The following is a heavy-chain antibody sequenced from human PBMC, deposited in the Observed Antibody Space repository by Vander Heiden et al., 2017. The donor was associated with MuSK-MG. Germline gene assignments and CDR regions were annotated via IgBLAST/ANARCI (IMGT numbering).Heavy chain of an antibody. J-gene: IGHJ6*03. D-gene: IGHD3-3*01. Sequence: QLQLVQSASELTKPGASVKVSCKGSGYTFTSYDTNGVRQAPGQGLEWMGWINTNTGNPTYAQGFTGRFVVSLDTSVSTAYLQISSLKAEDTAVYYCARARITIFGVVSGDYYYMDVWGKGTTVTVSS. V-gene: IGHV7-4-1*02. CDR1: GYTFTSYD. CDR2: INTNTGNP. CDR3: ARARITIFGVVSGDYYYMDV.